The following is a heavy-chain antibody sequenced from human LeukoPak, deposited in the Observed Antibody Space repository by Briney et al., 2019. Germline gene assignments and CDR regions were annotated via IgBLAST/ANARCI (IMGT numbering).Heavy chain of an antibody. CDR2: IYSGGST. D-gene: IGHD3-16*02. CDR3: ARDIGGSYRYDAFDI. V-gene: IGHV3-66*01. Sequence: GGSLRLSCAASGFTVSSNYMSWVRQAPGKGLEWVSIIYSGGSTYNADSVKGRLTISRDNSKNTLYLQMNSLRAEDTAVYYCARDIGGSYRYDAFDIWGQGTMVTVSS. J-gene: IGHJ3*02. CDR1: GFTVSSNY.